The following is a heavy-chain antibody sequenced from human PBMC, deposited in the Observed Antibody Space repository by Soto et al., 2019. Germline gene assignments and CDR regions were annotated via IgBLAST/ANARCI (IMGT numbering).Heavy chain of an antibody. V-gene: IGHV1-69*02. Sequence: QVQLVQSGAEVKKPGSSVKVSCKASGGTFSSYTISWVRQAPGQGLEWMGRIIPILGIANYAQKFQGRVTITADKSTSTAYMELSSLRSEDTAVYYCARMILSGYYTGIDPWGQGTLVTVSS. J-gene: IGHJ5*02. D-gene: IGHD3-3*01. CDR3: ARMILSGYYTGIDP. CDR2: IIPILGIA. CDR1: GGTFSSYT.